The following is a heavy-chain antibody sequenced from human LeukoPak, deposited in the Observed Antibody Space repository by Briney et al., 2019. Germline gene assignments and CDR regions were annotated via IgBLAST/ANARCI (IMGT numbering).Heavy chain of an antibody. CDR3: AREYDSGYDWPGDAFDI. Sequence: GASVKVSCKASGYTFTSYGISWVRQAPGQGLEWMGWISAYNGNTNYAQKLQGRVTMTTDTSTSTAYMELRSLRSDDTAVYYCAREYDSGYDWPGDAFDIWGQGTMVTVSS. CDR2: ISAYNGNT. V-gene: IGHV1-18*01. CDR1: GYTFTSYG. D-gene: IGHD5-12*01. J-gene: IGHJ3*02.